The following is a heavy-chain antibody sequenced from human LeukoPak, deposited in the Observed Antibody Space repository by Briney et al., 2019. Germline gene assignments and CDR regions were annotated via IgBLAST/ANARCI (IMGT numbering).Heavy chain of an antibody. CDR2: IYYSGST. D-gene: IGHD2-15*01. CDR3: ARMCSHYYYYGMDV. Sequence: SSETLSLTCTVSGGSISSGGYYWSWIRQHPGKGLEWIGYIYYSGSTYYNPSLKSRVTISVDTSKSQFSLKLSSVTAADTAVYYCARMCSHYYYYGMDVWGQGTTATVSS. V-gene: IGHV4-31*03. CDR1: GGSISSGGYY. J-gene: IGHJ6*02.